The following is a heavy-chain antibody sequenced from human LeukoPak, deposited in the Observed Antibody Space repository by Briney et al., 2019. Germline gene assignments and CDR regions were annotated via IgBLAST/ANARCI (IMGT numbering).Heavy chain of an antibody. V-gene: IGHV3-48*03. CDR1: GFTFSGYE. Sequence: QPGGSLRLSCAASGFTFSGYEMNWVRQAPGKGPEWVSYINSRGTTVSYADSMKGRFTISRDNAKNSLYLQMNNLRADDTAVYYCARRSAARDAFDIWGQGTMVTVSS. D-gene: IGHD6-6*01. CDR2: INSRGTTV. J-gene: IGHJ3*02. CDR3: ARRSAARDAFDI.